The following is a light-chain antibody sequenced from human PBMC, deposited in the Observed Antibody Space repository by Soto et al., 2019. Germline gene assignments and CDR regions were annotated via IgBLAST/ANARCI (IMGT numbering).Light chain of an antibody. V-gene: IGKV4-1*01. CDR2: WAP. J-gene: IGKJ2*01. CDR1: QSVLYSSNNKNY. CDR3: QQHYSTPYT. Sequence: DIVMTQSPDSLAVSLGERATINCKSSQSVLYSSNNKNYLAWYQQKPGQPPKLLIYWAPTRESGVPDRFSGSGSGTDFTLTISSLQAEDVAVYYCQQHYSTPYTFGQGTKLEIK.